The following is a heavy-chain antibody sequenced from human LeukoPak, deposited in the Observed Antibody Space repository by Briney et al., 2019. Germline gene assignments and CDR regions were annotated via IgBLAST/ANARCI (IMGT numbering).Heavy chain of an antibody. CDR2: VDPEDGET. CDR3: AQYQPAIPY. J-gene: IGHJ4*02. CDR1: GYTFTDYY. Sequence: ASVKVSCKVSGYTFTDYYMHWVQQAPGKRLEWMGLVDPEDGETIYAEKFQGRVTITADTSTDTAYMELSSLRSEDTAVYYCAQYQPAIPYWGQGTLVTVSS. D-gene: IGHD2-2*01. V-gene: IGHV1-69-2*01.